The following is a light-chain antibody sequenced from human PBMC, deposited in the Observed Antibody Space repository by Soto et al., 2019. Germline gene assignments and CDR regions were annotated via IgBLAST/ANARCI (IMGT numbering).Light chain of an antibody. CDR1: SSDVGAYDF. Sequence: QSALTQPASVSGSPGQSITISCTGTSSDVGAYDFVSWYQHYPGTAPKLMIYEVSNRPSGVSDRFSGSRSGNTASLTISGLQAEDESDYYCISYTSSSTWVFGGGTKLTVL. CDR3: ISYTSSSTWV. J-gene: IGLJ3*02. CDR2: EVS. V-gene: IGLV2-14*01.